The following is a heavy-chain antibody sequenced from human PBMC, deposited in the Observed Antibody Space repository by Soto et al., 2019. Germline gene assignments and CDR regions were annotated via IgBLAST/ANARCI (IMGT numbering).Heavy chain of an antibody. CDR2: INEDSSYI. D-gene: IGHD3-3*02. CDR3: VRDFGLYLHSGYVDY. J-gene: IGHJ4*03. Sequence: EVQLVESGGGLVKPGGSLRLSCAASGFDFSSYSMNWVRQAPGKGLEWVSSINEDSSYIYYAHSLRGPFTISRDNAKKSLSLQMNRLRAEDTAVYDCVRDFGLYLHSGYVDYWGDGATVTVSS. V-gene: IGHV3-21*02. CDR1: GFDFSSYS.